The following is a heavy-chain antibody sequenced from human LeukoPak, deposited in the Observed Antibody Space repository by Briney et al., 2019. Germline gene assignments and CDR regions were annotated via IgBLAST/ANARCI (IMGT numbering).Heavy chain of an antibody. J-gene: IGHJ4*02. CDR2: IREDGTEK. Sequence: GGSLRLSWTASGFTFSGAWMTWVRQAPGKGLEWVANIREDGTEKNYVDSVKGRFTISRDNSKNSLYLQMNSLRAEDTAVYYCAKDSVVGRPDIAMSGIDYWGQGTLVTVSS. D-gene: IGHD6-19*01. CDR1: GFTFSGAW. V-gene: IGHV3-7*01. CDR3: AKDSVVGRPDIAMSGIDY.